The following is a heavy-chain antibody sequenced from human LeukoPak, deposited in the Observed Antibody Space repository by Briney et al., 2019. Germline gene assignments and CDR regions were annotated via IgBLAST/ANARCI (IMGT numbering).Heavy chain of an antibody. V-gene: IGHV4-34*01. CDR3: ARRDSGWPPDY. CDR1: GGSFSGYY. CDR2: INHSGST. J-gene: IGHJ4*02. D-gene: IGHD6-19*01. Sequence: SETLSLTCAVYGGSFSGYYWSWIRQPPGKGLEWIGEINHSGSTNYNPSLKSRVTISVDTSKNQFSLKLSSVTAAGTAVYYCARRDSGWPPDYWGQGTLVTVSS.